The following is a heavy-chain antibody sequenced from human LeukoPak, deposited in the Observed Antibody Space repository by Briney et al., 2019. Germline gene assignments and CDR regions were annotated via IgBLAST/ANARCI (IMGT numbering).Heavy chain of an antibody. CDR2: INSDGSST. CDR1: GFTFSNYW. J-gene: IGHJ4*02. V-gene: IGHV3-74*01. CDR3: ARRGSGHYFDY. D-gene: IGHD6-25*01. Sequence: GGSLRLSCSASGFTFSNYWMHWVRQAPGKGLVWVSRINSDGSSTSYADSVKGRFTISRDNAKNTLYLQMNSLRAEDTAVYYCARRGSGHYFDYWGLGTLVTVSS.